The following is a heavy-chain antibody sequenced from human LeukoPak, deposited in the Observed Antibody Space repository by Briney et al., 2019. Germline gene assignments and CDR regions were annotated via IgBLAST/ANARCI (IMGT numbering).Heavy chain of an antibody. CDR2: ISSSGATI. J-gene: IGHJ4*02. Sequence: GGSLRLSCAASGFTFSTYSMNWVRQAPGKGLEWVSYISSSGATIYYADSVKGRFTISRDNAKSSLYLQMNSLRAEDTAVYYCARDLGGPPRPFDYWGQGTLVTVSS. CDR3: ARDLGGPPRPFDY. V-gene: IGHV3-48*04. D-gene: IGHD2-15*01. CDR1: GFTFSTYS.